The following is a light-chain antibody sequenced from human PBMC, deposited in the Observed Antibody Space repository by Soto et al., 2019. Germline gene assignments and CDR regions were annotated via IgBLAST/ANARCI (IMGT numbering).Light chain of an antibody. CDR3: SSYAGRNNFYV. CDR1: SSDVGGYNY. V-gene: IGLV2-8*01. J-gene: IGLJ1*01. CDR2: EVS. Sequence: QSALTQPRSVSGSPGQSVTISCTVTSSDVGGYNYVSWYQQHPGKAPKLIIYEVSKRPSGVPDRFSGSKSGNTASLTVSGLQAEDEADYYCSSYAGRNNFYVFGTGTKVTVL.